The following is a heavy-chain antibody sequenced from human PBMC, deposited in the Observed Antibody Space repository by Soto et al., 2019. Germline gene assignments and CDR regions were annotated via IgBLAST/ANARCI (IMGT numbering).Heavy chain of an antibody. CDR1: GFTFSSYA. D-gene: IGHD2-2*02. Sequence: GGSLRLSCAASGFTFSSYAMSWVRQAPGKGLEWVSAISGSGGSTYYADSVKGRFTISRDNSKNTLYLQMNSLRAEDTAVYYCAKGSFDIVVVPAAIGGVYFDYWGQGTLVTVSS. CDR3: AKGSFDIVVVPAAIGGVYFDY. J-gene: IGHJ4*02. V-gene: IGHV3-23*01. CDR2: ISGSGGST.